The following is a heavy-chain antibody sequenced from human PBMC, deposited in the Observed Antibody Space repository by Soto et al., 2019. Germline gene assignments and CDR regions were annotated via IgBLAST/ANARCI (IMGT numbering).Heavy chain of an antibody. Sequence: ASVKVSCKASGGTFSSYAISWVRQAPGQGLEWMGGIIPIFGTANYAQKFQGRVTITADESTSTAYMELSSLRSEDTAVYYCARDIRDIVVVPAAIGWFDPWGQGTLVTVSA. CDR3: ARDIRDIVVVPAAIGWFDP. CDR1: GGTFSSYA. J-gene: IGHJ5*02. CDR2: IIPIFGTA. D-gene: IGHD2-2*02. V-gene: IGHV1-69*13.